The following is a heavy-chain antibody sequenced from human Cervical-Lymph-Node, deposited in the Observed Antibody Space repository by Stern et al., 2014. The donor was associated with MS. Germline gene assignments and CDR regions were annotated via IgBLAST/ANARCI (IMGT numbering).Heavy chain of an antibody. CDR1: GYTFTTYY. D-gene: IGHD1-1*01. J-gene: IGHJ4*02. CDR2: FNPSGGKT. CDR3: ARVLSLATSDS. V-gene: IGHV1-46*01. Sequence: DQLVESGAEIRKPGASVKISCEASGYTFTTYYMHWVRQAPGQGLEWVALFNPSGGKTTYAQRFQGRVTVTRDTSTSTVYMELTGLRSEDTAVYYCARVLSLATSDSWGQGTLVIVSS.